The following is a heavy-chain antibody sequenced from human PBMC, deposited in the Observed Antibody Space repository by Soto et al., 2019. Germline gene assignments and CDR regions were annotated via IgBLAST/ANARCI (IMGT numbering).Heavy chain of an antibody. CDR1: SASINSNNW. CDR2: IYHSGST. D-gene: IGHD3-10*01. V-gene: IGHV4-4*02. J-gene: IGHJ6*03. CDR3: ARVQYYYGSGSQGYYYYYMDV. Sequence: SETLSLTCAVSSASINSNNWWSWVRQPPGKGLEWIGEIYHSGSTNYNPSLKSRVTISVDKSKNQFSLKLNSVTAADTAVYYCARVQYYYGSGSQGYYYYYMDVWGKGITVTVSS.